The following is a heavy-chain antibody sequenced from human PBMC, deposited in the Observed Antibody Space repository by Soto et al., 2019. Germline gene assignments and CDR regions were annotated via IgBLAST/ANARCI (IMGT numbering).Heavy chain of an antibody. D-gene: IGHD6-6*01. Sequence: EVQLVESGGGLVQPGGSLRLSCAASGFTFSNYGMNWARQAPGKGLAWVSYISSNSATRQYADSVKGRFTISRDKAKNSLYLQMNSLRDEDTAVYYCARGGAARPDYWGQGTLVTVSS. CDR1: GFTFSNYG. V-gene: IGHV3-48*02. CDR2: ISSNSATR. J-gene: IGHJ4*02. CDR3: ARGGAARPDY.